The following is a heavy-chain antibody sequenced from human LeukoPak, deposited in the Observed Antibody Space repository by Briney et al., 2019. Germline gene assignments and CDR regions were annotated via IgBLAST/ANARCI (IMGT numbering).Heavy chain of an antibody. V-gene: IGHV1-46*01. CDR1: GYTFTSYY. J-gene: IGHJ2*01. D-gene: IGHD4-17*01. CDR3: ARSPLSTTTTMQRNFDV. Sequence: GASVKVSCKASGYTFTSYYMHWVRQAPGQGLEWMGIINPSGGSTSYAQKFQGRVTMTRDTSTSTAYMELSSLRSEDTAVYYCARSPLSTTTTMQRNFDVWGRGTLVTVSS. CDR2: INPSGGST.